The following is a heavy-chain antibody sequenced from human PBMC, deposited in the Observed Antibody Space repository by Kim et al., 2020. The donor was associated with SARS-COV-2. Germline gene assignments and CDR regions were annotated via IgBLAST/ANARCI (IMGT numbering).Heavy chain of an antibody. CDR3: ARDKYYGSGSFDY. CDR2: IIPIFGTA. CDR1: GGTFSSYA. D-gene: IGHD3-10*01. J-gene: IGHJ4*02. Sequence: SVKVSCKASGGTFSSYAISWVRQAPGQGLEWMGGIIPIFGTANYAQKFQGRVTITADESTSTAYMELSSLRSEDTAVYYCARDKYYGSGSFDYWGQGTLVTVSS. V-gene: IGHV1-69*13.